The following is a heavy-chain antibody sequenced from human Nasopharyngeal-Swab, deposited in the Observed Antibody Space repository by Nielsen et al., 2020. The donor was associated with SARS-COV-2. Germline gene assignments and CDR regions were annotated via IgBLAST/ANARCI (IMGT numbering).Heavy chain of an antibody. J-gene: IGHJ4*02. Sequence: GGSLRLSCAASGCTFSSYCMSWVRQAPGKGLEWVANIKQDGSEKYYVDSVKGRFTISRDNAKNSLYLQMNSLRAEDTAVYYCARVRGNILTGYFVYRGQGTLVTVSS. D-gene: IGHD3-9*01. CDR1: GCTFSSYC. CDR3: ARVRGNILTGYFVY. CDR2: IKQDGSEK. V-gene: IGHV3-7*01.